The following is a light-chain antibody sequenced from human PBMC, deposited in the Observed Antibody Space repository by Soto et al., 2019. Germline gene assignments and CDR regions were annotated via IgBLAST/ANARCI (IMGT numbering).Light chain of an antibody. J-gene: IGLJ1*01. Sequence: QSALTQPASVSGSPGQSITISCTGTSSDVGGYNYVSWYQQLPGKAPKLIIYDVNNRPSGVSNRFSASKSANAASLTISGFQAEDEADYYCTSYTSSNSLYVFGTGTKVTVL. V-gene: IGLV2-14*03. CDR1: SSDVGGYNY. CDR3: TSYTSSNSLYV. CDR2: DVN.